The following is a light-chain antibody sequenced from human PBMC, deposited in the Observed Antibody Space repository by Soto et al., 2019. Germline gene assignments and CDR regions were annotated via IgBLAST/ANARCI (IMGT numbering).Light chain of an antibody. Sequence: IVLTLSPGTLSLSPGQRATLSCRASPSVTSSYLAWYQQNPGQGPRLLIYGASSRATGIPDRFSGSGSGTDFTLTISRLEPEDFAVYYCQQYGSSPPYTFGQGTKVDIK. CDR1: PSVTSSY. V-gene: IGKV3-20*01. J-gene: IGKJ2*01. CDR2: GAS. CDR3: QQYGSSPPYT.